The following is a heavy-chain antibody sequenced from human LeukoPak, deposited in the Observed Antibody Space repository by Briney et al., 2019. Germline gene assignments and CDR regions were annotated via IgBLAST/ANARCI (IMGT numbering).Heavy chain of an antibody. CDR2: IYYSGST. CDR3: AREGGIAAAGISRFDY. CDR1: GGSISSGGYY. V-gene: IGHV4-31*03. D-gene: IGHD6-13*01. J-gene: IGHJ4*02. Sequence: SQTLSLTCTVSGGSISSGGYYWSWIRQHPGKGLEWIGYIYYSGSTYYNPSLKSRVTISVDTSKNQFSLKLSSVTAADTAVYYCAREGGIAAAGISRFDYWGQGTLVTVSS.